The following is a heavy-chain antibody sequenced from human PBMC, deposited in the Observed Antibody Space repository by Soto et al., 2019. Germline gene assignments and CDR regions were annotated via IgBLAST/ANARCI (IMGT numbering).Heavy chain of an antibody. Sequence: QVQLVESGGGVVQPGRSLRLSCAASGFTFSSYGMHWVRHAPGKGLEWAAVIWHDGSNKYYADSVKGRFTTSRDNSKNTLSLKMISLRAEDTAVDYCARDCAGYSSGWYQRGVFDYWGQGTLVTVSS. CDR3: ARDCAGYSSGWYQRGVFDY. J-gene: IGHJ4*02. CDR1: GFTFSSYG. V-gene: IGHV3-33*01. CDR2: IWHDGSNK. D-gene: IGHD6-19*01.